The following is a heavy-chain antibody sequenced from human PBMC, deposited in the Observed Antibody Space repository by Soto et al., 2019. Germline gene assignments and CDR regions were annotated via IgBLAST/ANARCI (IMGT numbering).Heavy chain of an antibody. Sequence: ASETLSLTCTVSGGSISSYYWSWIRQPPGKGLEWIGYIYYSGSTDYNPSLKSRVTISVDRSKNQFSLNLSSVTAADTAIYYCARESGGYDSSTRYGLDVWGQGTTVTVS. CDR1: GGSISSYY. D-gene: IGHD6-25*01. J-gene: IGHJ6*02. CDR2: IYYSGST. V-gene: IGHV4-59*12. CDR3: ARESGGYDSSTRYGLDV.